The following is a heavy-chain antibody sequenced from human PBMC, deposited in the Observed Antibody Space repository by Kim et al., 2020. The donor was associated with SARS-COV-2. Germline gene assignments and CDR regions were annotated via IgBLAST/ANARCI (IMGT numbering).Heavy chain of an antibody. V-gene: IGHV3-74*01. CDR3: AIPYYYDSSGYYYYYGMDV. CDR1: GFTFSSYW. CDR2: INSDGSST. D-gene: IGHD3-22*01. Sequence: GGSLRLSCAASGFTFSSYWMHWVRQAPGKGLVWVSRINSDGSSTSYADSVKGRFTISRDNAKNTLYLQMNSLRAEDTAVYYCAIPYYYDSSGYYYYYGMDVWGQGTTVTVPS. J-gene: IGHJ6*02.